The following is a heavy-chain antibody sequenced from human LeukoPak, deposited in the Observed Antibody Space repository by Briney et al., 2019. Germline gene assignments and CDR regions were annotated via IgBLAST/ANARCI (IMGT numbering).Heavy chain of an antibody. CDR2: IYHSGST. J-gene: IGHJ4*02. Sequence: PSETLSLTCTVSGYSISSGYYWGWIRQPPGKGLEWIGSIYHSGSTYYNPSLKSRVTISVDTSKNQFSLKLSSVTAADTAVYYCARRFDHWGQGTLVTVSS. CDR3: ARRFDH. V-gene: IGHV4-38-2*02. CDR1: GYSISSGYY.